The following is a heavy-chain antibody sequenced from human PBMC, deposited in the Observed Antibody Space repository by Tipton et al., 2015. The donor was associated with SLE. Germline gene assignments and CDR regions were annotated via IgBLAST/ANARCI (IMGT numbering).Heavy chain of an antibody. D-gene: IGHD6-13*01. CDR2: INPSGNT. CDR3: ARGSGRYSSNWYFFYYYMDV. V-gene: IGHV4-34*01. Sequence: TLSLTCAVYGGSFSGYYWSWIRQPPGKGLEWIGEINPSGNTNYNPSLKSRVTISVDTSKNQFSLKLNSVTAADTAVYYCARGSGRYSSNWYFFYYYMDVWGKGTTVTVSS. J-gene: IGHJ6*03. CDR1: GGSFSGYY.